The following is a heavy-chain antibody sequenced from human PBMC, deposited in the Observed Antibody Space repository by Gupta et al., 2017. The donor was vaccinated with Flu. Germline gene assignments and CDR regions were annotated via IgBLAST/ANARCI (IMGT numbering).Heavy chain of an antibody. J-gene: IGHJ4*02. CDR1: GFTLRNHE. V-gene: IGHV3-48*03. D-gene: IGHD4-4*01. CDR2: ISRSGQTT. CDR3: VRDAYTAAPPAFDN. Sequence: EVQLVESGGGLVQPGGSLRISCAASGFTLRNHEMNWVRQAPGKGLEWVSFISRSGQTTYYEDSVRGRFTISRDNAKNSVFLQMNSLRGEDTAIYYCVRDAYTAAPPAFDNWGQGTLVAVSS.